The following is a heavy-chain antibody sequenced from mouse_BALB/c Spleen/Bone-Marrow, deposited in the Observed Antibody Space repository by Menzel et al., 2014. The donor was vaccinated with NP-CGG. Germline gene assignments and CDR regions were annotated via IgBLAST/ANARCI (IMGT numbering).Heavy chain of an antibody. CDR3: AREVGRGGYFDV. V-gene: IGHV1S56*01. CDR2: IFPGDVDT. J-gene: IGHJ1*01. CDR1: GYTFXNYY. Sequence: VQLQQSGPELVMPGTSVKISCKASGYTFXNYYIHWLKQRPGQGLEWIGWIFPGDVDTNYNEKFKGKATLTADESSSTAYMQLSSLTSEDSAVYFCAREVGRGGYFDVWGAGTTVTVSS. D-gene: IGHD1-1*02.